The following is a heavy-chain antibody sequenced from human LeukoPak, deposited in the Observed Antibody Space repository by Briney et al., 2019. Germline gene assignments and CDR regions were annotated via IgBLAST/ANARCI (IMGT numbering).Heavy chain of an antibody. Sequence: SETLSLTCTVSGYSISSGYYWGWIRQPPGKGLEWIGSIYHSGRTYYNPSLKSRVTISVDTSKNQFSLKLSSVTAADTAVYYCARRVGFYGSGSLNYFDPWGQGILVSVSS. J-gene: IGHJ5*01. V-gene: IGHV4-38-2*02. CDR2: IYHSGRT. CDR1: GYSISSGYY. CDR3: ARRVGFYGSGSLNYFDP. D-gene: IGHD3-10*01.